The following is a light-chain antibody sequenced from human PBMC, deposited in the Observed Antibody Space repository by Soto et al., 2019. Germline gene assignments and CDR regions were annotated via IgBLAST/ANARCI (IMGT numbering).Light chain of an antibody. J-gene: IGKJ5*01. V-gene: IGKV1-39*01. CDR3: QQNYSTPPIT. Sequence: DIQMTQSASSLSSSVGYRVTITWRASQSISSYLNWYQQKPGKAPKLLIYAASSLQSGVPSRFSGSGSGTDFTLTISSLQPEDFATYYCQQNYSTPPITFGQGTRLDIK. CDR1: QSISSY. CDR2: AAS.